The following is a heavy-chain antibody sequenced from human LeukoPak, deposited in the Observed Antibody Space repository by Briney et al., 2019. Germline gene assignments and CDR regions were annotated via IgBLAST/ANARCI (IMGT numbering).Heavy chain of an antibody. CDR2: ISSSSSYI. Sequence: PGGSLRLSCAASGFTFSSYSMNWVRQAPGKGLEWVSSISSSSSYIYYADSVKGRFTISRDNAKNSLYLQMNSLRAEDTAVYYCARDSNSWVRAPLGYWGQGTLVTVSS. D-gene: IGHD6-13*01. V-gene: IGHV3-21*01. J-gene: IGHJ4*02. CDR3: ARDSNSWVRAPLGY. CDR1: GFTFSSYS.